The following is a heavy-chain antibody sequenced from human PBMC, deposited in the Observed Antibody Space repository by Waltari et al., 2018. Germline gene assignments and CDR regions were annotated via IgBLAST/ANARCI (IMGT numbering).Heavy chain of an antibody. CDR2: ISWNSGSI. Sequence: EVQLVESGGGLVQPGRSLRLSCAASGFTFDDYAMHWVRQAPGKGLEWVSGISWNSGSIGDAASVKGRFTIYRDNAKNSLYLQMNSLRAEDTALYYCAKDSYDFWSGTIIGGAFDIWGQGTMVTVSS. CDR1: GFTFDDYA. CDR3: AKDSYDFWSGTIIGGAFDI. D-gene: IGHD3-3*01. J-gene: IGHJ3*02. V-gene: IGHV3-9*01.